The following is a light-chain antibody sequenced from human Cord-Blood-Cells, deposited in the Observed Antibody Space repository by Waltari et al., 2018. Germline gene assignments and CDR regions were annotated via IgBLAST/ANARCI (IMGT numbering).Light chain of an antibody. J-gene: IGLJ1*01. Sequence: QSALTQPASVSGSPGQSITIPRTGTSSDVRSHHLVPGYQQHPGKAPKLMIYEGSKRPSGVSNRFSGSKSGNTASLTISGLQAEDEADYYCCSYAGSSTYVFGTGTKVTVL. CDR1: SSDVRSHHL. CDR2: EGS. CDR3: CSYAGSSTYV. V-gene: IGLV2-23*01.